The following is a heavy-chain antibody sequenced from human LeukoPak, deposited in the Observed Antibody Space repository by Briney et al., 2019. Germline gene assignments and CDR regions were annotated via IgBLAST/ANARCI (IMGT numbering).Heavy chain of an antibody. J-gene: IGHJ5*02. V-gene: IGHV4-34*01. CDR2: INHSGST. CDR3: ARGTDSTNWFDP. CDR1: GGSFSGYY. D-gene: IGHD2/OR15-2a*01. Sequence: SETLSLTSAVYGGSFSGYYWSWIRQPPGKGLEWLGEINHSGSTNYNPSLKSRATISVDTSKNQFSLKLSSVTAADTAVYYCARGTDSTNWFDPWGQGTLVTVSS.